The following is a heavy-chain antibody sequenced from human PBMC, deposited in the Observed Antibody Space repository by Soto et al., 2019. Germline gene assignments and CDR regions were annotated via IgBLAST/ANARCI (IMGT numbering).Heavy chain of an antibody. V-gene: IGHV1-18*01. J-gene: IGHJ3*02. CDR1: GYTFTSYG. CDR2: ISAYNGNT. CDR3: ARTRGYSYGPTDDAFDI. D-gene: IGHD5-18*01. Sequence: ASVKVSCKASGYTFTSYGISWVRQAPGQGLEWMGWISAYNGNTNYAQKLQGRVTMTTDTSTSTAYMELRSLRSEDTAVYYCARTRGYSYGPTDDAFDIWGQGTMVTVSS.